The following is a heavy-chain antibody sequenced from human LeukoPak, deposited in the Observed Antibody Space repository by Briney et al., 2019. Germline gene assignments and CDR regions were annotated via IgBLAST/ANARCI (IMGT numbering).Heavy chain of an antibody. CDR3: ARVVPAAKGWFDP. J-gene: IGHJ5*02. CDR2: IIPIFGIA. Sequence: ASVKVSCKASGGTFSSYAISWVRQAPGQGLEWMGRIIPIFGIANYAQKFQGRVTITADKSTSTAYMELRSLRSDDTAVYYCARVVPAAKGWFDPWGQGTLVTVSS. V-gene: IGHV1-69*04. D-gene: IGHD2-2*01. CDR1: GGTFSSYA.